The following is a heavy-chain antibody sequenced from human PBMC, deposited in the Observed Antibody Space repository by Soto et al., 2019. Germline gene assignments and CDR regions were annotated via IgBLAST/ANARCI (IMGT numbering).Heavy chain of an antibody. D-gene: IGHD4-17*01. J-gene: IGHJ4*02. CDR1: GFTFSSYA. CDR3: AREASDYGDSNFDY. Sequence: GGSLRLSCAASGFTFSSYAMHWVRQAPGKGLEYVSAISSNGGSTYYANSVKGRFTISRDNSKNTLYLQMGSLRAEDMAVYYCAREASDYGDSNFDYWGQGTLVTVS. V-gene: IGHV3-64*01. CDR2: ISSNGGST.